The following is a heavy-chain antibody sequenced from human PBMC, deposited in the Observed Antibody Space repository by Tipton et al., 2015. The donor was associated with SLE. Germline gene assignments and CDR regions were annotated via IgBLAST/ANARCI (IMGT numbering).Heavy chain of an antibody. J-gene: IGHJ4*02. D-gene: IGHD4-11*01. Sequence: TLSLTCSVSGGSMSNYYWTWIRQPPGKGLDWIGYVYGSGRTNYNPSLQSRLTISRDNAKNSLYLQMNSLRPDDTAFYYCGKDLYSSSTLVADWGQGTLVTVSS. CDR2: VYGSGRT. CDR1: GGSMSNYY. V-gene: IGHV4-4*08. CDR3: GKDLYSSSTLVAD.